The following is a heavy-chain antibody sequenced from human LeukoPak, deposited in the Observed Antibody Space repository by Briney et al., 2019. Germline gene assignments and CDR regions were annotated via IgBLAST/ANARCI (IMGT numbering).Heavy chain of an antibody. Sequence: SETLSLTCTVPGSSISSYYWSWIRQPPGKGLEWIGYIYYSGSTNYNPSLKSRVTISVDTSKNQFSLKLSSVTAADTAVYYCARHVGYYGSGSYLTYFDYWGQGTLVTVSS. CDR3: ARHVGYYGSGSYLTYFDY. V-gene: IGHV4-59*08. J-gene: IGHJ4*02. D-gene: IGHD3-10*01. CDR2: IYYSGST. CDR1: GSSISSYY.